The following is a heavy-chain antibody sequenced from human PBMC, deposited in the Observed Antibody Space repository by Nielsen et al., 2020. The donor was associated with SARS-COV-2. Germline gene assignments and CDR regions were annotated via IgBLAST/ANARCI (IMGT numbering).Heavy chain of an antibody. V-gene: IGHV3-30*04. J-gene: IGHJ6*02. CDR2: ISYDGSNK. CDR1: GLTFSSYA. D-gene: IGHD1-26*01. CDR3: ARESGIIVGATTYYYYGMDV. Sequence: GESLKISCAASGLTFSSYAMHWVRQAPGKGLEWVAVISYDGSNKYYADSVKGRFTISRDNAKNSLYLQMNSLRAEDTAVYYCARESGIIVGATTYYYYGMDVWGQGTTVTVSS.